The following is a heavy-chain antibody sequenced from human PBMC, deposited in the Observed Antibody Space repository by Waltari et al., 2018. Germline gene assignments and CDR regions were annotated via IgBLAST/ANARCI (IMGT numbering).Heavy chain of an antibody. V-gene: IGHV4-38-2*01. CDR1: GYSISSGYY. CDR3: ARRAVGSSSWLGPYYFDY. D-gene: IGHD6-13*01. J-gene: IGHJ4*02. CDR2: IYHSGST. Sequence: QVQLQESGPGLVKPSETLSLTCAVSGYSISSGYYWGWIRQPPGKGLAWIGSIYHSGSTYDHPSLKSRVTRAVDTSKNQCSLKLSSVTAADTAVYYCARRAVGSSSWLGPYYFDYWGQGTLVTVSS.